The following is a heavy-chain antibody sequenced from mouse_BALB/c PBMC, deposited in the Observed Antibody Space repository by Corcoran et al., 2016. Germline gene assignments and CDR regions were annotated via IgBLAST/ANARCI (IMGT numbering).Heavy chain of an antibody. Sequence: QVTLKESGPGILQPSQTLSLTCSFSGFSLSPSGMSVGWIRQPSGKGLECLAHLWWNDDKYYNPALKSRLTISQDTSNNQVFLKIASVVTADTATYYCARIPGKSFDDVGQGTTLTVSS. CDR1: GFSLSPSGMS. V-gene: IGHV8-8*01. CDR3: ARIPGKSFDD. J-gene: IGHJ2*01. D-gene: IGHD2-1*01. CDR2: LWWNDDK.